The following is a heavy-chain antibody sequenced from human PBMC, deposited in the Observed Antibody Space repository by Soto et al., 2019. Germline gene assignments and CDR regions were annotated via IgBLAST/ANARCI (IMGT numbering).Heavy chain of an antibody. CDR3: ARGWGVPTASPENGFDH. J-gene: IGHJ5*02. Sequence: SVTLSLTCTVSGGSISSGGYYWSWIRQHPGKGLEWIGYIYYSGSTYYNPSLKSRVTISVDTSKNQFSLKLSSVTAADTAVYYCARGWGVPTASPENGFDHWCPRSRVTVPS. V-gene: IGHV4-31*03. CDR2: IYYSGST. D-gene: IGHD1-26*01. CDR1: GGSISSGGYY.